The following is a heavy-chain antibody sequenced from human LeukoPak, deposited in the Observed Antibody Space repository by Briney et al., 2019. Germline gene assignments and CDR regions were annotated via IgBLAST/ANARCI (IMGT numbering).Heavy chain of an antibody. D-gene: IGHD3-3*01. CDR3: ARAVGIFGVVLEDV. V-gene: IGHV4-59*01. Sequence: PSETLSLTCTVSGGSISSYYWSWIRQPPGKGLEWIGYIYYSGSTNYNPSLKSRVTISVDTSKNQFSLKLSSVTAADTAVYYCARAVGIFGVVLEDVWGKGTTVTVSS. CDR2: IYYSGST. J-gene: IGHJ6*04. CDR1: GGSISSYY.